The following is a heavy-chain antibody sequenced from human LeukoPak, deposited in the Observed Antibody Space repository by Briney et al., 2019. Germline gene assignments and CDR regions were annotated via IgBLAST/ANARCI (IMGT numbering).Heavy chain of an antibody. D-gene: IGHD2-8*01. Sequence: GGSLRLSCAASGIDFRASGMHWVRQAPGMGLEWVTFIQTDGRDKYYAASVAGRFTISRDNSKNTVYLNMNNLRPDDTALYYWAREGGLVLIGRFDYWGQETLVPVSS. CDR2: IQTDGRDK. CDR3: AREGGLVLIGRFDY. CDR1: GIDFRASG. J-gene: IGHJ4*02. V-gene: IGHV3-30*02.